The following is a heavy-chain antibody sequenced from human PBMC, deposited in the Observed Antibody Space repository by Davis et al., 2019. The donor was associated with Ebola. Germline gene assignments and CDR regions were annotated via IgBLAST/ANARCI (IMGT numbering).Heavy chain of an antibody. CDR2: IKQDGSEK. Sequence: GESLKISCAASGFTFSSYWMSWVRQAPGKGLEWVANIKQDGSEKYYVDSVKGRFTISRDNAKNSLYLQMNSLRAEDTAVYYCAKDNSYYGSGSYSDYYYYYGMDVWGQGTTVTVSS. CDR3: AKDNSYYGSGSYSDYYYYYGMDV. D-gene: IGHD3-10*01. J-gene: IGHJ6*02. V-gene: IGHV3-7*01. CDR1: GFTFSSYW.